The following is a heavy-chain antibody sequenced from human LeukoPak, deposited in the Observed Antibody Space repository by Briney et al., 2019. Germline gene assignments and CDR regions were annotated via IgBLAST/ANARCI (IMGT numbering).Heavy chain of an antibody. Sequence: ASETLSLTCAVYGGSFSGYYWSWIRQPPGKGLEWIGEINHSGSTNYNPSLKSRVTISVDTSKNQFSLKLSSVTAADTAVYYCATFDAPPEWGKGTTVTVSS. CDR3: ATFDAPPE. CDR1: GGSFSGYY. D-gene: IGHD2/OR15-2a*01. CDR2: INHSGST. J-gene: IGHJ6*04. V-gene: IGHV4-34*01.